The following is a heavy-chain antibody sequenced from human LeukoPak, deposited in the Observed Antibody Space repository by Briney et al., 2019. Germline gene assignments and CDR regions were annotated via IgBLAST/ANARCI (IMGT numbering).Heavy chain of an antibody. CDR3: ATQTGYYNPFDN. Sequence: SETLSLTCTVSGGSISSYYWSWIRQPPGKGLEWIGYINYSGSTNYNPSLKSRVTMSVDTSKNQFSLKLSSVTAADTAVYYCATQTGYYNPFDNWGQGTLVTVSS. V-gene: IGHV4-59*01. J-gene: IGHJ4*02. CDR1: GGSISSYY. D-gene: IGHD3-9*01. CDR2: INYSGST.